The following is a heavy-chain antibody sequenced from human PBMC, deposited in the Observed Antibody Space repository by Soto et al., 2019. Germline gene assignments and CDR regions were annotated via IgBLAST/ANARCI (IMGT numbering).Heavy chain of an antibody. CDR2: IYWDDNK. Sequence: QITLKESGPTLVKPTQTLTLTCSFSGFSLTTSGVGVGWIRQPPGKALEWLALIYWDDNKLYSPSLKSRLTITKDTSKNQVVLTMINMDPVDTATYYCTHRRGFGELRYWGQGTLVTVSS. CDR1: GFSLTTSGVG. V-gene: IGHV2-5*02. CDR3: THRRGFGELRY. J-gene: IGHJ4*02. D-gene: IGHD3-10*01.